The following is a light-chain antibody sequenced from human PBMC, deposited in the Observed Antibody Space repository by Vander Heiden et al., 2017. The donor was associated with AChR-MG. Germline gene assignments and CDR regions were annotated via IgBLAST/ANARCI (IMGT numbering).Light chain of an antibody. CDR2: GKN. CDR3: NSRDSSGSQV. J-gene: IGLJ2*01. V-gene: IGLV3-19*01. Sequence: SSALTHHPAVSVALGQTVRITCKGDSLRSYYASWYQQKPGQAPVLVIYGKNNRPSGIPDRFSGSSSGNTASLTITGAQAEDEADYYCNSRDSSGSQVFGGGTKLTVL. CDR1: SLRSYY.